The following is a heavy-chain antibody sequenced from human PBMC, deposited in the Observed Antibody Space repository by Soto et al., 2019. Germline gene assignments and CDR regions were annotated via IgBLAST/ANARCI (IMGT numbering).Heavy chain of an antibody. V-gene: IGHV3-33*01. CDR1: GFTFSSYG. J-gene: IGHJ4*02. CDR2: IWYDGSNK. CDR3: ASDWYSSSY. D-gene: IGHD6-13*01. Sequence: QVQLVESGGGVVQPGRSLRLSCAASGFTFSSYGMHWVRQAPGKGLEWVAVIWYDGSNKYYAESVKGRYTISRDNSKNSLHLQMNSLRAEDTAVYYCASDWYSSSYWGQGTLVTVSS.